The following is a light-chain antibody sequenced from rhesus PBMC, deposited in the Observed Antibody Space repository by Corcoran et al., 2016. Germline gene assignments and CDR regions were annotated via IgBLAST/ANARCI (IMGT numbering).Light chain of an antibody. CDR2: AAS. V-gene: IGKV1-33*02. J-gene: IGKJ4*01. CDR3: QHGYGIPLT. Sequence: DIQMTQSPSSLSASVGDRVTITCQASQGISHDLAWYQQKPGKVPKLLIFAASTLQSGVPSRFSGSGSGTDFTLTFSSLQPEDFATYYCQHGYGIPLTFGGGTKVEIK. CDR1: QGISHD.